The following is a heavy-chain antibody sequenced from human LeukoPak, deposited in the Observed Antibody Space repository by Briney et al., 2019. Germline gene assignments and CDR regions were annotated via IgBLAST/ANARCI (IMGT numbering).Heavy chain of an antibody. V-gene: IGHV4-39*01. D-gene: IGHD1-26*01. Sequence: SETLSLTCTVSGGSISSSSYYWGRIRQPPGKGLEWIGSIYYSGSTYYNPSLKSRVTISVDTSKNQFSLKLSSVTAANTAVYYCARLLRQWELRYFDYWGQGTLVTVSS. CDR1: GGSISSSSYY. J-gene: IGHJ4*02. CDR3: ARLLRQWELRYFDY. CDR2: IYYSGST.